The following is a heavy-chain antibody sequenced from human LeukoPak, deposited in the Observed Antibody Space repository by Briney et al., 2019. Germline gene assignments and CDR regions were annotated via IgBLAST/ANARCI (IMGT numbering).Heavy chain of an antibody. J-gene: IGHJ6*03. CDR2: ISAYNGNT. CDR1: GYTFTSYG. Sequence: GASVKVSCKASGYTFTSYGISWVRQAPGQGLEWIGWISAYNGNTNYAQKLQGRVTMTTDTSTSTAYMELRSLRSDDTAVYYCARGRSNYEVWGYYYYYMDVWGKGTTVTVSS. CDR3: ARGRSNYEVWGYYYYYMDV. D-gene: IGHD4-11*01. V-gene: IGHV1-18*01.